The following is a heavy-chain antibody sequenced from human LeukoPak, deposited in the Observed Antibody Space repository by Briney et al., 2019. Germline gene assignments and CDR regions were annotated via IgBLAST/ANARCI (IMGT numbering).Heavy chain of an antibody. Sequence: ASVKVSRKASGYTFTGYYMHWVRQAPGRGLGWMGRINPNSGGTNYAQKFQGRVTMTRDTSISTAYMELSRLRSDDTAVYYCARFWVATDYWGQGTLVTVSS. V-gene: IGHV1-2*06. CDR2: INPNSGGT. J-gene: IGHJ4*02. CDR3: ARFWVATDY. D-gene: IGHD2-15*01. CDR1: GYTFTGYY.